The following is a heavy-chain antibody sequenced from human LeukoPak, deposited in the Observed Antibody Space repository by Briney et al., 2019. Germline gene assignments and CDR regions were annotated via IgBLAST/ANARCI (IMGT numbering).Heavy chain of an antibody. V-gene: IGHV3-23*01. CDR1: GFSFGNYA. Sequence: GGSLRLSCVASGFSFGNYAMSWVRQARGKGLQWVSQISGTGGATWYAGFARDRFTISRDNSKKTLYLQMSGLRVEDTAMYYCVKDPRDTYGTNWFVSWGQGTLLIVSS. J-gene: IGHJ5*01. D-gene: IGHD2-21*01. CDR2: ISGTGGAT. CDR3: VKDPRDTYGTNWFVS.